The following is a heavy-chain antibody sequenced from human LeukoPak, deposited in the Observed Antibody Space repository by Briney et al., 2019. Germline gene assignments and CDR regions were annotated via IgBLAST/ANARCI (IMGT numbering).Heavy chain of an antibody. CDR1: GYTFTSYG. J-gene: IGHJ4*02. CDR3: AREGRYYYDSSGYLGY. CDR2: ISGYNGNT. Sequence: ASVKVSCKASGYTFTSYGISWVRQAPGQGLEWMGWISGYNGNTNYAQQKLQGRVTMTRDMSTSTVYMELSSLRSEDTAVYYCAREGRYYYDSSGYLGYWGQGTLVTVSS. V-gene: IGHV1-18*01. D-gene: IGHD3-22*01.